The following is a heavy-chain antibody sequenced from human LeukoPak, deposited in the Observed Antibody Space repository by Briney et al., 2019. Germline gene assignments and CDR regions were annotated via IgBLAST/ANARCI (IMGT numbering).Heavy chain of an antibody. V-gene: IGHV3-43*01. CDR1: GFTFDDYT. J-gene: IGHJ4*02. D-gene: IGHD1-26*01. CDR3: ARGSGSYYVY. CDR2: ISWDGGTT. Sequence: GGSLRLSCAASGFTFDDYTMHWVRQAPGKGLEWVSLISWDGGTTYYADSVKGRFTISRDNSKNSLFLQMNSLRTEDTAVYYCARGSGSYYVYWGQGTLVTVSS.